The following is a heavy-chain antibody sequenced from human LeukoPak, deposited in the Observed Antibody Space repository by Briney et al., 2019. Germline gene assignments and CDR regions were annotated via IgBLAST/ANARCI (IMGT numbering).Heavy chain of an antibody. CDR3: AKDPISSGYYLISAWFDP. CDR2: ISGSGGST. V-gene: IGHV3-23*01. CDR1: GFTFSSYA. D-gene: IGHD3-22*01. J-gene: IGHJ5*02. Sequence: GGSLRLSCAASGFTFSSYAMSWVRQAPGKGLECVSAISGSGGSTYYADSVKGRFTISRDNSKNTLYLQMNSLRAEDTAVYYCAKDPISSGYYLISAWFDPWGQGTLVTVSS.